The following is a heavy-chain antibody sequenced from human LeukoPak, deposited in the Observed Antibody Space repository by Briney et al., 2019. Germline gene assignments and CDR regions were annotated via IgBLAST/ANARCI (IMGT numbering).Heavy chain of an antibody. V-gene: IGHV3-23*01. Sequence: GGSLTLSCVPSASSFSNYAMNWVRQAPGKGLEWVSAISDSGGSTYYADSVKGRFTISTDKSKNTWYLQMNSLRAEDTAVYYCAKTLRDSSSPLDYWGQGTLVTVSS. J-gene: IGHJ4*02. CDR2: ISDSGGST. CDR1: ASSFSNYA. D-gene: IGHD6-19*01. CDR3: AKTLRDSSSPLDY.